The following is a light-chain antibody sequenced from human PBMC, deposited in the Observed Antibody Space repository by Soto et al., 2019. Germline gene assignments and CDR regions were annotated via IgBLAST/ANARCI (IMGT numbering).Light chain of an antibody. CDR3: QQYNNWPV. V-gene: IGKV3-15*01. Sequence: EIVMTQSPATLSVSPGERATLSCRASQSVSSNLAWYQQKPGQAPRLLIYGASTRATGIPARFSGSGSGTEFTLTISSLQSVDFAVYYCQQYNNWPVFGQGTKVEIK. CDR2: GAS. J-gene: IGKJ1*01. CDR1: QSVSSN.